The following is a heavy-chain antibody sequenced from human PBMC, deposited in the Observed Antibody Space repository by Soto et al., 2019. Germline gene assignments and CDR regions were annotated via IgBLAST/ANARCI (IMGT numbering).Heavy chain of an antibody. Sequence: EVQLVESGGDLVKPGGXLXXXCAXSGFTFSSAWINWVRQAPGXGLEWVGRIRSKTDGGTTDFAALVKGXFXXXXXXXXXXXXXXMNSLKIEDTAMYYCTTDSYFTMSLVRFDFWGXXTLVTVSS. J-gene: IGHJ4*01. D-gene: IGHD3-22*01. CDR1: GFTFSSAW. CDR2: IRSKTDGGTT. V-gene: IGHV3-15*07. CDR3: TTDSYFTMSLVRFDF.